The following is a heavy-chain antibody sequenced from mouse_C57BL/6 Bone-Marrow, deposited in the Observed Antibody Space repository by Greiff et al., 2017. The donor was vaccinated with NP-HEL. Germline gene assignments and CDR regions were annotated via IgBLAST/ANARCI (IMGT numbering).Heavy chain of an antibody. CDR3: ARHYYSNYFDY. D-gene: IGHD2-5*01. V-gene: IGHV5-6*01. CDR2: ISSVGSYT. CDR1: GFTFSSYG. Sequence: EVQRVESGGDLVKPGGSLKLSCAASGFTFSSYGMSWVRQTPDKRLEWVATISSVGSYTYYPDSVKGRFTISRDNAKNTLYLQMSSLKSEDTAMYYCARHYYSNYFDYWGQGTTLTVSS. J-gene: IGHJ2*01.